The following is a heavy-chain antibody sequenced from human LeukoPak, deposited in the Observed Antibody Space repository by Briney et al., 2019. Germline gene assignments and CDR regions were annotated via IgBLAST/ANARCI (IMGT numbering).Heavy chain of an antibody. Sequence: ASVKVSCKASRYTFSGYYMHWVRQAPGQGLEWMVWINPKSGDTNEAQKFHDRVTMTRDTSIRTAYMEVSRLRSDDTAVYYCARSPDILTGENFDYWGQGTLVTVSS. J-gene: IGHJ4*02. CDR2: INPKSGDT. D-gene: IGHD3-9*01. CDR1: RYTFSGYY. CDR3: ARSPDILTGENFDY. V-gene: IGHV1-2*02.